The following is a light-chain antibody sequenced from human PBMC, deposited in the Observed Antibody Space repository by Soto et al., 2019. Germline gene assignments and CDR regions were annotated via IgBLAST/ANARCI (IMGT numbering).Light chain of an antibody. CDR2: DAS. Sequence: EIVLTQSPAALPLPPGERATVSCRASQSVASSLSWCLQKPGQAPRLLISDASNRAIGIPARFSGSAGTDFTLTISSLEPEDSAVYYCQQRHMWPIKFGQGTRLEIK. V-gene: IGKV3-11*01. CDR3: QQRHMWPIK. J-gene: IGKJ5*01. CDR1: QSVASS.